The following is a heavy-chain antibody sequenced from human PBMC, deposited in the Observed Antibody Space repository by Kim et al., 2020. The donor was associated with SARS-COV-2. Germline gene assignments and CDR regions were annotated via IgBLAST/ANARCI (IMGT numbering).Heavy chain of an antibody. V-gene: IGHV3-23*01. CDR3: VRDGYNQVAFDL. Sequence: YGDSWTGRFPISRDNSKNTLSLQMHSLRGEDTAVYFCVRDGYNQVAFDLWGQGTPVTVSS. J-gene: IGHJ4*02. D-gene: IGHD5-12*01.